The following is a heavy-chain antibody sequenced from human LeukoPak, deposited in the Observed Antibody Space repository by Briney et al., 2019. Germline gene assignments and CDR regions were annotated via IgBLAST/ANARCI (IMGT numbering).Heavy chain of an antibody. D-gene: IGHD3-3*01. J-gene: IGHJ4*02. CDR1: GLTFSSYA. CDR2: IKQDGSEK. Sequence: GGSLRLSCAASGLTFSSYAMSWVRQAPGRGPEWVANIKQDGSEKYYVDSVKGRFTVSRDNAKNPLYLQMNSLRAEDTAVYYCARDFAYERFDYWGQGTLVTVSS. V-gene: IGHV3-7*01. CDR3: ARDFAYERFDY.